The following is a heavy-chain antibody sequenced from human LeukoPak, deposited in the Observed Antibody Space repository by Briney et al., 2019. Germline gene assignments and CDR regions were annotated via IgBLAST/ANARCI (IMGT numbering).Heavy chain of an antibody. V-gene: IGHV3-23*01. CDR3: AKAEDQLHANWFDP. J-gene: IGHJ5*02. CDR1: GFTFSGYA. D-gene: IGHD2-2*01. CDR2: ISGSGDGT. Sequence: PPGGSLRLSCAASGFTFSGYAMIWVRQPPGKGLEWVSAISGSGDGTYYADSVRGRFTISRDNSKNTLSLQMNSLRAEDTAVYYCAKAEDQLHANWFDPWGQGTLVTVSS.